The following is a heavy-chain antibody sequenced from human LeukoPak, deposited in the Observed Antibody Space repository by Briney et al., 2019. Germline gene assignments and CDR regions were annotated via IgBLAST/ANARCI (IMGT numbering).Heavy chain of an antibody. V-gene: IGHV1-69*04. CDR1: GFTFSSYA. Sequence: GGSLRLSCAASGFTFSSYAISWVRQAPGQGLEWMGRIIPILGIANYAQKFQGRVTITADKSTSTAYMELSSLRSEDTAVYYCARVDTAMVIDYWGQGTLVTVSS. J-gene: IGHJ4*02. CDR2: IIPILGIA. D-gene: IGHD5-18*01. CDR3: ARVDTAMVIDY.